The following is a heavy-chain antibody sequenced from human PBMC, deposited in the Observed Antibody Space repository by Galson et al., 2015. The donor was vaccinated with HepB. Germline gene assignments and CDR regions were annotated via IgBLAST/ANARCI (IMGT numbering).Heavy chain of an antibody. D-gene: IGHD2-2*01. CDR3: ARYCTTTSYLDY. Sequence: SLRLSCAASGFTFSSYSMNWVRQAPGKGLEWVSSISSNSKYIYYADSVKGRFTISRDNAKNSLYLQMDSLRAEDTAVYYFARYCTTTSYLDYWGQGTLVTVSS. J-gene: IGHJ4*02. CDR2: ISSNSKYI. V-gene: IGHV3-21*01. CDR1: GFTFSSYS.